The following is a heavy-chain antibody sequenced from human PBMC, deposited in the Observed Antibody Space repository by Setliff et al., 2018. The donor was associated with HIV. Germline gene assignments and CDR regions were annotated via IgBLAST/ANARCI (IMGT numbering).Heavy chain of an antibody. V-gene: IGHV4-59*12. CDR3: ARVVWMAAAGTIDYYYYGMDI. CDR2: MYNGGTT. J-gene: IGHJ6*02. Sequence: SETLSLTCVVSGGSMTNFYWSWIRQPPGKGLEWIGYMYNGGTTNYSPSLKSRVTISVDTSKNQFSLKLRSVTAADTAVYYCARVVWMAAAGTIDYYYYGMDIWGQGTTVTVSS. D-gene: IGHD6-13*01. CDR1: GGSMTNFY.